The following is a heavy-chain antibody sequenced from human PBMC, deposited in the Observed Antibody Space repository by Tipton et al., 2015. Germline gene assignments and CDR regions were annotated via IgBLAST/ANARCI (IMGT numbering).Heavy chain of an antibody. CDR1: GYSISSGYY. V-gene: IGHV4-38-2*01. D-gene: IGHD3-9*01. CDR2: ISHSGNT. Sequence: TLSLTCDVSGYSISSGYYWGWIRQPPGKGLEWIGSISHSGNTYYNPSLKSRVTMSRDTSKNQFSLKLTSVTAADTAVYYCACQDYDSLTRDYQTVDYWGQGTRVTVSS. J-gene: IGHJ4*02. CDR3: ACQDYDSLTRDYQTVDY.